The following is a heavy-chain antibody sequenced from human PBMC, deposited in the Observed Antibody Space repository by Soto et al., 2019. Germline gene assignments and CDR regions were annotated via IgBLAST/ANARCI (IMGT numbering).Heavy chain of an antibody. CDR1: GYTFTSYA. CDR3: ARDLEDNIVVVPAALNY. D-gene: IGHD2-2*01. V-gene: IGHV1-3*01. Sequence: ASVKVSCKASGYTFTSYAMHWVRRAPGQRLEWMGWINAGNGNTKYSQKFQGRVTITRDTSASTAYMELSSLRSEDTAVYYCARDLEDNIVVVPAALNYWGQGTLVTVSS. J-gene: IGHJ4*02. CDR2: INAGNGNT.